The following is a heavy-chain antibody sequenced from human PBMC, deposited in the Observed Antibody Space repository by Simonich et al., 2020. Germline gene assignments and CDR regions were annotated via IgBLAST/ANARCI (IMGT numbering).Heavy chain of an antibody. CDR3: ARWTATGYYFDY. V-gene: IGHV3-53*01. Sequence: EVQLVESGGGLIQPGGSLRLSCAASGFTVSSNYMSWVRQAPGKGLEWVSVIYSGGSTYYADAVKGRFTISRDNAKNTLYLQINSRRAEDTAVYYCARWTATGYYFDYWGQGTLVTVSS. CDR1: GFTVSSNY. CDR2: IYSGGST. J-gene: IGHJ4*02. D-gene: IGHD1-1*01.